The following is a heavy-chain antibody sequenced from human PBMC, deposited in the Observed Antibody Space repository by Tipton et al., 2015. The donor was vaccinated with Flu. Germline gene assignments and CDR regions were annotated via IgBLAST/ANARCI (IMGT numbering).Heavy chain of an antibody. CDR3: ATYLH. CDR2: VYSSGST. D-gene: IGHD3-16*01. CDR1: GGSLSSYF. J-gene: IGHJ2*01. V-gene: IGHV4-59*12. Sequence: TLSLTCTVSGGSLSSYFWSWIRQPPGKGLEWIGGVYSSGSTSYNPSLRSRVTISVEFNNQFSLRLDSVTAADTALYYCATYLHWGRGTLVTVSS.